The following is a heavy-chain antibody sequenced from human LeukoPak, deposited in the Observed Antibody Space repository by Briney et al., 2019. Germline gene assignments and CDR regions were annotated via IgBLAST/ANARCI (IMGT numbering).Heavy chain of an antibody. CDR2: IHNSGAT. CDR3: ARYCSGGSCDSSNWFDR. Sequence: SETLSLTCSVSGGSISSSSYYWVWIRQPPGKGLEWIATIHNSGATYSNPSLKSRVTISVDTSKNQFSLKLSFVSAADTAVYYCARYCSGGSCDSSNWFDRWGQGTLVTVSS. V-gene: IGHV4-39*01. D-gene: IGHD2-15*01. CDR1: GGSISSSSYY. J-gene: IGHJ5*02.